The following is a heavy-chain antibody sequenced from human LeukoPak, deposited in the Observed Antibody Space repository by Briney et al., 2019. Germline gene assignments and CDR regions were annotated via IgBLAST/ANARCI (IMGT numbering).Heavy chain of an antibody. D-gene: IGHD3-10*01. J-gene: IGHJ4*02. V-gene: IGHV4-34*01. CDR2: INHSGST. CDR1: GGSFSGYY. Sequence: PSETLSLTCAVYGGSFSGYYWSWIRQPPGKGLEWIGEINHSGSTNYNPSLKSRVTISVDTSKNQFSLKLSSVTAADTAVYYCARGLFRYFDYWGQGTLVTVSS. CDR3: ARGLFRYFDY.